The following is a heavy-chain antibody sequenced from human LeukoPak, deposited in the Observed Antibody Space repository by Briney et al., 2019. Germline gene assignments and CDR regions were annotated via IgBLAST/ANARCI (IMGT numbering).Heavy chain of an antibody. Sequence: SETLSLTCTVSGGSISSSSYYWSWIRQPAGKGLEWIGRIYTSGSTNYNPSLKSRVTMSVDTSKNQFSLKLSSVTAADTAVYYCARDSSDYYGSGTYYYYMDVWGKGTTVTISS. J-gene: IGHJ6*03. V-gene: IGHV4-61*02. CDR2: IYTSGST. CDR3: ARDSSDYYGSGTYYYYMDV. D-gene: IGHD3-10*01. CDR1: GGSISSSSYY.